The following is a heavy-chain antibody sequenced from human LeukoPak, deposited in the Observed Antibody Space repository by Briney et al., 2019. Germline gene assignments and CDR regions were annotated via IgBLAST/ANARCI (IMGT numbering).Heavy chain of an antibody. CDR2: IRFTGSYI. Sequence: GGSLRLSCAASGFTFSSYSLNWVRQAPGKGLEWVSSIRFTGSYIYYADSVKGRFTISRDDAKNLLSLQMISLRVEDTAVYYCARAGPRGDGYNSDYWGQGALVTVSS. J-gene: IGHJ4*02. V-gene: IGHV3-21*01. D-gene: IGHD5-24*01. CDR1: GFTFSSYS. CDR3: ARAGPRGDGYNSDY.